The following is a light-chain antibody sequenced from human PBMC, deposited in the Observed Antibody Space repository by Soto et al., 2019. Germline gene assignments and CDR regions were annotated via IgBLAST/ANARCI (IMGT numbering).Light chain of an antibody. J-gene: IGLJ1*01. Sequence: QSALTQPASVSGSPGQSITISCTGTSSDVGGYNSVSWYQQHPSKAPKLMIYEVSNRPSGVSNRFSGSKSGNTASLTISGLQAEDEADYYCSSYTSSRTLYVFGTGTKVTVL. CDR3: SSYTSSRTLYV. CDR1: SSDVGGYNS. CDR2: EVS. V-gene: IGLV2-14*01.